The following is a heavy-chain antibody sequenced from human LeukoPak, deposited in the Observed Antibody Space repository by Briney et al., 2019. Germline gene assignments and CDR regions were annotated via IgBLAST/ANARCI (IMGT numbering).Heavy chain of an antibody. CDR1: GDSFSSNSAA. CDR3: AMGLTGNDAFDI. J-gene: IGHJ3*02. V-gene: IGHV6-1*01. D-gene: IGHD3-9*01. CDR2: TYYRSKWYT. Sequence: SQTLSLTCAISGDSFSSNSAAWNWIRQSPSRGLEWLGRTYYRSKWYTDYAVSVKTRITINPDTSKNQFSLQLNSVTPEDTAVYYCAMGLTGNDAFDIWGPGTMVTVSS.